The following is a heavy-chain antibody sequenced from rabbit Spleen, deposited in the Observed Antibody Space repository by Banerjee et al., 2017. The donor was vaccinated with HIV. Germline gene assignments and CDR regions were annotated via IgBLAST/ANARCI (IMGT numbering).Heavy chain of an antibody. D-gene: IGHD1-1*01. CDR2: IYNGDGST. V-gene: IGHV1S45*01. CDR3: ASDGGSGYVYGMDL. Sequence: QEQLEESGGDLVKPGGTLTLTCKASGFDLSSYYYMCWVRQAPGKGLEWIACIYNGDGSTYYASWAKGRFTISRTSSTTVTLQMTSLTAADTTTYFCASDGGSGYVYGMDLWGPGTLVSVS. CDR1: GFDLSSYYY. J-gene: IGHJ6*01.